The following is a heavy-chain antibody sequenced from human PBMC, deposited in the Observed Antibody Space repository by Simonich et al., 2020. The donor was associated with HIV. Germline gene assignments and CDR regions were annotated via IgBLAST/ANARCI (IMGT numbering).Heavy chain of an antibody. V-gene: IGHV3-9*01. CDR2: LSWNSGSI. CDR3: AKDKGAYYGSGSPVY. D-gene: IGHD3-10*01. CDR1: GFTFGDYA. J-gene: IGHJ4*02. Sequence: EVQLVESGGGLVQPGRSLRLSCAASGFTFGDYAMHWVRQAPGEGRGGVSGLSWNSGSIGYADSVKGRFTISRDNAKNSLYLQMNSLRAEDTALYYCAKDKGAYYGSGSPVYWGQGTLVTVSS.